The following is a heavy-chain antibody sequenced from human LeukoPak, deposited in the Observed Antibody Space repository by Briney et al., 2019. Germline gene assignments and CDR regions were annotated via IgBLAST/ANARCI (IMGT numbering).Heavy chain of an antibody. CDR2: ISGSGGST. CDR3: AKVPLYGSGSYYNVGLGEPKEYYFDY. J-gene: IGHJ4*02. CDR1: GFTFSSYG. D-gene: IGHD3-10*01. Sequence: PGGTLRLSCAASGFTFSSYGMSWVRQAPGKGREWVSAISGSGGSTYYADSVKGRFTISRDNSKNTLYLQMNSLRAEDTAVYYCAKVPLYGSGSYYNVGLGEPKEYYFDYWGQGTLVTVSS. V-gene: IGHV3-23*01.